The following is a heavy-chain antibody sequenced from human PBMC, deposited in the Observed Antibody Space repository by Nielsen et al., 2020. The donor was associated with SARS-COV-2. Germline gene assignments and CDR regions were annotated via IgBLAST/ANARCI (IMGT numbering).Heavy chain of an antibody. CDR2: INPNSGGT. Sequence: WVRQAPGQGLEWMGWINPNSGGTNYAQKFQGWVTMTRDTSISTAYMELSRLRSDDTAVYYCARGFSGYHFDYWGQGTLVTVSS. CDR3: ARGFSGYHFDY. J-gene: IGHJ4*02. V-gene: IGHV1-2*04. D-gene: IGHD3-22*01.